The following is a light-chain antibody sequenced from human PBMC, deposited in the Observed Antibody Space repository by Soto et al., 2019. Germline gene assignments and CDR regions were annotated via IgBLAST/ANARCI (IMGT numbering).Light chain of an antibody. CDR2: EVS. J-gene: IGLJ2*01. V-gene: IGLV2-8*01. CDR3: SSYAGSNNLV. CDR1: SSDVGDYNY. Sequence: QSALTQPPSASGSPGQSVTISCTRTSSDVGDYNYVSWYQQHPGKAPKLLIYEVSKRPSGVPDRSSGSKSVNTASLTVSGLQAEDEADYYCSSYAGSNNLVFGGGTKLTVL.